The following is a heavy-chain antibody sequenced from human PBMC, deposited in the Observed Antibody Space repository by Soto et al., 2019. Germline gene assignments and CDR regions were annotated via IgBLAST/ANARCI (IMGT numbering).Heavy chain of an antibody. D-gene: IGHD6-19*01. CDR2: INPNSGGT. CDR1: GYTFTGYY. V-gene: IGHV1-2*04. CDR3: ARSYLGGYSSGWYYYYYGMDV. Sequence: VASVKVSCKASGYTFTGYYMHWVRQAPGQGLEWMGWINPNSGGTNYAQKFQGWVTMTRDTSISTAYMELSRLRSDDTAVYYCARSYLGGYSSGWYYYYYGMDVWGQGTTVTVSS. J-gene: IGHJ6*02.